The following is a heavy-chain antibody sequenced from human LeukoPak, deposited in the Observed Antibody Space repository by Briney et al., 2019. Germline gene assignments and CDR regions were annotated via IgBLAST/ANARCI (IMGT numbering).Heavy chain of an antibody. D-gene: IGHD3-10*01. CDR3: ATTAYYYGSGSYPDFDY. Sequence: SVKVSCKASGGTFSSYAISWVRQAPGQGLEWMGRIIPILGIANYAQKFQGRVTMTRDTSTSTVYMELSSLRSDDTAVYYCATTAYYYGSGSYPDFDYWGQGTLVTVSS. CDR1: GGTFSSYA. V-gene: IGHV1-69*04. CDR2: IIPILGIA. J-gene: IGHJ4*02.